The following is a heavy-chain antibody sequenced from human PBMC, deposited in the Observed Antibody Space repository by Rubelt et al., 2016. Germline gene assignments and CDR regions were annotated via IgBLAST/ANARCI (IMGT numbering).Heavy chain of an antibody. J-gene: IGHJ5*02. CDR1: GFSLSTSGVG. Sequence: QITLKESGPTLVKPTQTLTLTCTFSGFSLSTSGVGVGWIRQPPGKALEWLALIYWNDDTRYSQSLKSRIPITKDTPKNQVVLKMTNMDPGDTATDYGAHSGYCSGGRCYSGWFDPWGQGTLVTVSS. V-gene: IGHV2-5*01. D-gene: IGHD2-15*01. CDR3: AHSGYCSGGRCYSGWFDP. CDR2: IYWNDDT.